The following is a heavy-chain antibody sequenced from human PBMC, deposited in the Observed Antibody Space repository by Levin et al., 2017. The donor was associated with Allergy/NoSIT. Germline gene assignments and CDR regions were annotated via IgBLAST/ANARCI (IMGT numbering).Heavy chain of an antibody. CDR2: IAGVGTDE. J-gene: IGHJ4*02. Sequence: GESLKISCAASGFTFGSHWMNWARQTPGMGLEWVASIAGVGTDEFYVDSVKGRFTVSRDNVKNSLHLQMNSLRAEDTAIYYSVKDYNWGFDYWGQGVLVTVSS. CDR1: GFTFGSHW. D-gene: IGHD7-27*01. V-gene: IGHV3-7*01. CDR3: VKDYNWGFDY.